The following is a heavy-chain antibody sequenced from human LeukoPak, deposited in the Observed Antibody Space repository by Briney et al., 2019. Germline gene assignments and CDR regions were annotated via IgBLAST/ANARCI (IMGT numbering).Heavy chain of an antibody. CDR1: GYTFSGYY. Sequence: ASVKVSCKASGYTFSGYYMHWVRQAPGQGLEWMGWINPNSGGRNYAQKFQGRVTMTRDTSISTAYMELSRLRSDDTAVYYCARDSELLWFGEFGDYWGQGTLVTVSS. CDR3: ARDSELLWFGEFGDY. D-gene: IGHD3-10*01. V-gene: IGHV1-2*02. CDR2: INPNSGGR. J-gene: IGHJ4*02.